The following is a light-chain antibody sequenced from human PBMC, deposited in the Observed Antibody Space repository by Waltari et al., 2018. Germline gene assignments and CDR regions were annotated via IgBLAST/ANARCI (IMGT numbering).Light chain of an antibody. CDR3: LQHNNYPLT. J-gene: IGKJ3*01. CDR2: AAS. CDR1: QGISND. Sequence: DIQMTQSPSSLSASVGDRVTITCRASQGISNDLGWFQQKPGKAPKRLIYAASRWQSGVPARCSGSGAGTDFTLTISSLQPEDVATYDCLQHNNYPLTFGPGTKVDIK. V-gene: IGKV1-17*01.